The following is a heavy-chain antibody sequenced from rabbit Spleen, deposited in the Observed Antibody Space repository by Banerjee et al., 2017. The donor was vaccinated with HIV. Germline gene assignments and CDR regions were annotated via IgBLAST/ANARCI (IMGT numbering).Heavy chain of an antibody. CDR3: ARDPYGIGGSPQYFGL. Sequence: EQLEESGGGLVKPEGSLTLTCKASGVSLNDKDVMCWVRQAPGKGLEWIACINIVTGRSVYASWAKGRFIMSRTSSTTVTLQMTSLTAADTATYFCARDPYGIGGSPQYFGLWGPGTLVTVS. V-gene: IGHV1S45*01. D-gene: IGHD4-2*01. CDR2: INIVTGRS. J-gene: IGHJ4*01. CDR1: GVSLNDKDV.